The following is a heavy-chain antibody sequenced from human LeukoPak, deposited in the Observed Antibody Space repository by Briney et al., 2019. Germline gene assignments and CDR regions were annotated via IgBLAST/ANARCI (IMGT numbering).Heavy chain of an antibody. CDR1: GFTFSTYA. D-gene: IGHD6-19*01. CDR2: ISGSGDST. CDR3: AKDQGSSGRYFVTNWLDP. J-gene: IGHJ5*02. V-gene: IGHV3-23*01. Sequence: GGSLRLSCAASGFTFSTYAMTWVRQAPGKGLEWVSGISGSGDSTYYADSVKGRFTISRDNSKNTLYLQMSSLRDEDTAVYYCAKDQGSSGRYFVTNWLDPWGQGTLVIVSS.